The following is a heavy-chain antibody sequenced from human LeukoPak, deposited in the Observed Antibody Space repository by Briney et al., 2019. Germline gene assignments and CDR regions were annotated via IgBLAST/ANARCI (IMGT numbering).Heavy chain of an antibody. Sequence: GESLKISCKGSGYSFTSYWIGWVRQMPGKGLEWMGIIYPGDSDTRYSPSFQGQVTISADKSISTAYLQWSSLKASDTAMYYCARHDYQSGHDHYGMDVWGQGTTVTVSS. J-gene: IGHJ6*02. D-gene: IGHD5-12*01. CDR2: IYPGDSDT. CDR1: GYSFTSYW. V-gene: IGHV5-51*01. CDR3: ARHDYQSGHDHYGMDV.